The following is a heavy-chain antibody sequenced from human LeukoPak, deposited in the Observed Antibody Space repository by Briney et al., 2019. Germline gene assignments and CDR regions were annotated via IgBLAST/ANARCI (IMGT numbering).Heavy chain of an antibody. CDR2: INPSSGGT. Sequence: ASVKVSCKASGYTFTGYYMHWVRQAPGQGLEWMGWINPSSGGTNYAQKFQGRVTMTRDTSISTAYMELSRLRSDDTAVYYCARDTKRSRARWENLGFDPWGQGTLVTVSS. J-gene: IGHJ5*02. D-gene: IGHD1-26*01. V-gene: IGHV1-2*02. CDR1: GYTFTGYY. CDR3: ARDTKRSRARWENLGFDP.